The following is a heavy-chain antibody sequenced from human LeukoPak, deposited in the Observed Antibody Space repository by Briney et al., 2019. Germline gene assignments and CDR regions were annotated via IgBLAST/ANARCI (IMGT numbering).Heavy chain of an antibody. CDR1: GASIGSSSYY. Sequence: KPSETLSLTCTVSGASIGSSSYYWGWIRQPPGKGLEWIGSIYYSGSTYYNPPLKSRVTISVDTSKNQFSLKLSSVTAADTAVYYCARTWIQLWFMDYWGQGTLVSVSS. V-gene: IGHV4-39*01. CDR3: ARTWIQLWFMDY. D-gene: IGHD5-18*01. J-gene: IGHJ4*02. CDR2: IYYSGST.